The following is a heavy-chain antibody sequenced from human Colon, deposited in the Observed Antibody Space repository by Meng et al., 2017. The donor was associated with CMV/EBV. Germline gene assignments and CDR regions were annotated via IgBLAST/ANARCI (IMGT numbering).Heavy chain of an antibody. V-gene: IGHV4-39*02. Sequence: QVQLQDWGPRLVKPSETLSLTCTVSGGSISSPSYYWAWVRQPPGKGLEWIGSIYYTGGTFYSPSLKSRVTISIDTSKNHFSLKLNSVTAADTAMYYCTRETGGSSLAYWGQGILVTVSS. CDR2: IYYTGGT. CDR1: GGSISSPSYY. J-gene: IGHJ4*02. D-gene: IGHD6-13*01. CDR3: TRETGGSSLAY.